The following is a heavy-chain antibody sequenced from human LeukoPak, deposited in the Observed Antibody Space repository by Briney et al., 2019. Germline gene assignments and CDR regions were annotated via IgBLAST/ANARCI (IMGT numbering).Heavy chain of an antibody. CDR2: VYSGGNT. CDR3: ARHDGCGGGTCRNSYFDY. D-gene: IGHD2-21*01. V-gene: IGHV3-66*04. Sequence: PGGSLRLSCAASGFTFSSYAMTWVRQAPGKGLEWVSVVYSGGNTYYADSVMGRFTISRDNFKNTVYLQMNSLRAEDTALYYCARHDGCGGGTCRNSYFDYWGQGTLVTVSS. CDR1: GFTFSSYA. J-gene: IGHJ4*02.